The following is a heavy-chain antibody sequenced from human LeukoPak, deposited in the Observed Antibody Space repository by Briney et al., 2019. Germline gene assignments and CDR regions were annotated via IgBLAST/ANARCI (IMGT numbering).Heavy chain of an antibody. D-gene: IGHD5-12*01. CDR1: GFTFSSYD. CDR2: ISCSGGST. J-gene: IGHJ4*02. CDR3: AKVLAAHSGCDYGDY. V-gene: IGHV3-23*01. Sequence: PGGSLTLSCAVSGFTFSSYDMSWVRQAPGKGLEWVSAISCSGGSTYYADSVKGRFTISRDNSKNTLYLQMNSLRAEDTAVYYCAKVLAAHSGCDYGDYWGQGTLVTVSS.